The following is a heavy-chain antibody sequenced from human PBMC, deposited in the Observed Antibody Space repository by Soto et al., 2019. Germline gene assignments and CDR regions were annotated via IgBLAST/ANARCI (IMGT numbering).Heavy chain of an antibody. CDR2: IDTDGSST. Sequence: EVQLVESGGGLVQPGGSLRLSCAASGFTFSSYWMHWVRQAPGKGLVWVAHIDTDGSSTSYADSVKGRFTISRDNAKNTLYLQMNSVRDEDMAVYYCVRDAFGVGMDYWGLGTLVTVSS. CDR1: GFTFSSYW. D-gene: IGHD3-3*01. V-gene: IGHV3-74*01. CDR3: VRDAFGVGMDY. J-gene: IGHJ4*02.